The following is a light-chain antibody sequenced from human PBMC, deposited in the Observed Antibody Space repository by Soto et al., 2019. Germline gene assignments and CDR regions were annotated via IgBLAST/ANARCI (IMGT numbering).Light chain of an antibody. CDR3: AAWDDSLNGWV. J-gene: IGLJ3*02. V-gene: IGLV1-36*01. Sequence: QAVVTQPPSVSAAPGQSVTISCSGSYSNTGDNSVSWYQQLPGKAPKLLIYYDDLLPSGVSDRFSGSKSGTSASLAISGLQSEDEADYYCAAWDDSLNGWVFGGGTKLTVL. CDR1: YSNTGDNS. CDR2: YDD.